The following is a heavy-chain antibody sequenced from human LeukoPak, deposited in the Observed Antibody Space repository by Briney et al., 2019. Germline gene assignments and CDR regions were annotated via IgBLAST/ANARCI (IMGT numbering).Heavy chain of an antibody. V-gene: IGHV3-48*02. J-gene: IGHJ4*02. CDR3: ARGFIYYYDSSGSLDY. CDR2: ISSSSSTI. CDR1: GFTFSSYS. D-gene: IGHD3-22*01. Sequence: PGGSLRLSCAASGFTFSSYSMNWVRQAPGKGLEWVSYISSSSSTIYYGDSVKGRFTISRDNAKNSLYLQMNSLRDEDTAVYYCARGFIYYYDSSGSLDYWGQGTLVTVSS.